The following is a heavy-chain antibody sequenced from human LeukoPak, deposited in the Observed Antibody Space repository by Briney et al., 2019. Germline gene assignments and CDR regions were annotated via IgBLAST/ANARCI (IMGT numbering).Heavy chain of an antibody. Sequence: PGGSLRLSCAASGFTFSSYAMSWGRQAPGKGLEWVSAISGSGGSTYYADSVKGRFTISRDNSKNTLYLQMNSLRAEDTAVYYCAKDQSVYYDSSGYYYWGQGPLVTVSS. J-gene: IGHJ4*02. V-gene: IGHV3-23*01. D-gene: IGHD3-22*01. CDR1: GFTFSSYA. CDR2: ISGSGGST. CDR3: AKDQSVYYDSSGYYY.